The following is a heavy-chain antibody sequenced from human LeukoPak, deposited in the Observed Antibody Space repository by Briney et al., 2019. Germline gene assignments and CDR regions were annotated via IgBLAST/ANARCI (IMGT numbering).Heavy chain of an antibody. D-gene: IGHD1-1*01. J-gene: IGHJ6*02. CDR3: AKDRPTTASGYYYGMDV. CDR2: ISGSGGST. Sequence: PGGSLRLSCAASGFTFSSYAMSWVRQAPGKGLEWVSAISGSGGSTYYADSVKGRFTISRDNSKNTLYLQMNSLRAEDTAVYYCAKDRPTTASGYYYGMDVWGQGTTVTVSS. CDR1: GFTFSSYA. V-gene: IGHV3-23*01.